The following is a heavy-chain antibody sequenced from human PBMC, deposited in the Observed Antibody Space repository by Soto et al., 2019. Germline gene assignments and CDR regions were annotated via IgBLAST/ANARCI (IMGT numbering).Heavy chain of an antibody. Sequence: QVQLVESGGGVVQPGRSLRLSCAASGFTFSSYAMHWVRQAPGKGLEWVAVISYDGSNKYYADSVKGRFTISRDNYKNTLYLQMNSLRAEDTAVYYCARRYSGYDKTNHDAFDIWGQGTMVTVSS. J-gene: IGHJ3*02. CDR2: ISYDGSNK. CDR1: GFTFSSYA. D-gene: IGHD5-12*01. CDR3: ARRYSGYDKTNHDAFDI. V-gene: IGHV3-30-3*01.